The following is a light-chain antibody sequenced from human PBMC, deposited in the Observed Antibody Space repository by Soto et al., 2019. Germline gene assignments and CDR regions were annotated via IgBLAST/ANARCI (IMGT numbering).Light chain of an antibody. CDR2: YDS. V-gene: IGLV3-21*04. J-gene: IGLJ2*01. CDR3: QVWDSSSDHHVV. Sequence: VVTQPPSVSVAPGKTARITCGGNNIGSKSVHWYQQKPGQAPVLVIYYDSDRPSGIPERFSGSNSGNTATLTISRVEAGDEADYYCQVWDSSSDHHVVFGGGTQLTVL. CDR1: NIGSKS.